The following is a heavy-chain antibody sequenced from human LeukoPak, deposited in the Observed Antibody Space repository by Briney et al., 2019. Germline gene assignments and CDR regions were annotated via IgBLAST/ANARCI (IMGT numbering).Heavy chain of an antibody. D-gene: IGHD2-21*02. CDR3: ARVGDAYCGGDCYPDY. Sequence: PGGSLRLSCAASGFTFCDYYMSWLRQAPGNGLEWVSYISSSSSYTNYADSVKGRFTISRDNAKNSLYLQMNSLRAEDTAVYYCARVGDAYCGGDCYPDYWGQGTLVTVSS. CDR2: ISSSSSYT. CDR1: GFTFCDYY. V-gene: IGHV3-11*05. J-gene: IGHJ4*02.